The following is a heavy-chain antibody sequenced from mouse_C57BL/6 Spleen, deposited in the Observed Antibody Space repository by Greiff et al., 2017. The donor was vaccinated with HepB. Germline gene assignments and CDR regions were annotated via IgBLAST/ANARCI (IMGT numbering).Heavy chain of an antibody. CDR2: ISYDGSN. Sequence: EVKLQESGPGLVKPSQSLSLTCSVTGYSITSGYYWNWIRQFPGNKLEWMGYISYDGSNNYNPSLKNRISITRDTSKNQFFLKLNSVTTEDTATYYCARDYGNSWFAYWGQGTLVTVSA. CDR3: ARDYGNSWFAY. V-gene: IGHV3-6*01. D-gene: IGHD2-1*01. J-gene: IGHJ3*01. CDR1: GYSITSGYY.